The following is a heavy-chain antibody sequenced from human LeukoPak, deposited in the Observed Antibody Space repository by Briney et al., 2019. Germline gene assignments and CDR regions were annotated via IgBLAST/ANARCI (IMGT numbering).Heavy chain of an antibody. CDR1: GFSLSTSGMC. D-gene: IGHD6-13*01. CDR3: ARIRGSRYYFDY. V-gene: IGHV2-70*11. Sequence: ESGPALVKPTQTLTLTCTFSGFSLSTSGMCVSWIRQPPGKALEWLARIGWDGDKYYNTSLKTRLTISKDTSKNQVVLTMTNMDPVDTATYYCARIRGSRYYFDYWGQGTLVTVSS. CDR2: IGWDGDK. J-gene: IGHJ4*02.